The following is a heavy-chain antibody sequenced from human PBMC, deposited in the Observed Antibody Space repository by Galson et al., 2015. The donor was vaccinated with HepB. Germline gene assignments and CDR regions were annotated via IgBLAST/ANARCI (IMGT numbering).Heavy chain of an antibody. CDR3: ARIASPYYYGSRRFFAY. CDR1: GYIFTTYT. J-gene: IGHJ4*01. D-gene: IGHD3-10*01. Sequence: SVKVSCKSSGYIFTTYTLHWVRQAPGQRLEWVGWISAGSGDTEYSQRFQGRVTITRDTSANTTYMELSSLRSEDTAVYYYARIASPYYYGSRRFFAYWGQGTLVTVSS. V-gene: IGHV1-3*01. CDR2: ISAGSGDT.